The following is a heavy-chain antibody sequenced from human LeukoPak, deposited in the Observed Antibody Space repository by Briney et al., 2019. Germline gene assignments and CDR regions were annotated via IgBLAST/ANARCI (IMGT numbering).Heavy chain of an antibody. CDR2: IIPIFGTA. J-gene: IGHJ4*02. D-gene: IGHD6-19*01. V-gene: IGHV1-69*13. CDR1: GGTFSSYA. CDR3: ARDYPPYSSGWSPPGGY. Sequence: SVKVSCKASGGTFSSYAISWVRQAPGQGLEWMGGIIPIFGTANYAQKFQGRVTITADESTSTAYMELSSLRSEDTAVYYCARDYPPYSSGWSPPGGYWGQGTLVTVSS.